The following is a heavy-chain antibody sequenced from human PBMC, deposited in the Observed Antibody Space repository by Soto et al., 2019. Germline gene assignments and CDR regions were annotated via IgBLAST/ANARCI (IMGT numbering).Heavy chain of an antibody. CDR3: ARDYGGNYYYYYGMDV. J-gene: IGHJ6*02. CDR2: IYHSGSA. D-gene: IGHD4-17*01. V-gene: IGHV4-38-2*02. Sequence: PSETLSLTCAVSGYSISRGYYWGWFRQPPGKGLEWIGSIYHSGSAYYNPSLKSRVTISVDTSKNQFSLKLSSVTAADTAVYYCARDYGGNYYYYYGMDVWGQGTTVTV. CDR1: GYSISRGYY.